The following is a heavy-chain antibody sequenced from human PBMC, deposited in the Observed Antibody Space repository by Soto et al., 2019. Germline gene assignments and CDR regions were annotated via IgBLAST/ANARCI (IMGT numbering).Heavy chain of an antibody. CDR2: INHSGST. CDR3: ARTKPARYFDWLLKGGFDP. J-gene: IGHJ5*02. D-gene: IGHD3-9*01. Sequence: SETLSLTCAVYGGSFSGYYWSWIRQPPGKGLEWIGEINHSGSTNYNPSLKSRVTISVDTPKNQFSLKLSSVTAADTAVYYCARTKPARYFDWLLKGGFDPWGQGTLVTVSS. V-gene: IGHV4-34*01. CDR1: GGSFSGYY.